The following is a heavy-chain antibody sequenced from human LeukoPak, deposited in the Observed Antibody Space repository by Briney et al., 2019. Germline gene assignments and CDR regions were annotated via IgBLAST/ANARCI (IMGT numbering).Heavy chain of an antibody. CDR2: INHSGST. J-gene: IGHJ5*02. CDR3: APMWSGAFDP. D-gene: IGHD2-21*01. V-gene: IGHV4-34*01. Sequence: SETLSLTCAVYGGSFSDYYWSWIRQPPGKGLEWIGEINHSGSTNYNPSLKSRVTISVDTSKNQFSLRLSSVTAADTAVYYCAPMWSGAFDPWGQGTLVTVSS. CDR1: GGSFSDYY.